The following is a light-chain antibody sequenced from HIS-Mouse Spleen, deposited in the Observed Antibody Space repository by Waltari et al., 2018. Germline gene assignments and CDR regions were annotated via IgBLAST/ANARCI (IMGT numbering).Light chain of an antibody. V-gene: IGLV2-14*01. J-gene: IGLJ3*02. Sequence: QSALTQPASVSGSPGQSITISCTGTSSDVGGYNYVPWYQQHPGKAPKIMIYEVSTRPSGVSNRFSGSKSGNTASLTISGLQAEDEADYYCSSYTSSSTWVFGGGTKLTVL. CDR1: SSDVGGYNY. CDR2: EVS. CDR3: SSYTSSSTWV.